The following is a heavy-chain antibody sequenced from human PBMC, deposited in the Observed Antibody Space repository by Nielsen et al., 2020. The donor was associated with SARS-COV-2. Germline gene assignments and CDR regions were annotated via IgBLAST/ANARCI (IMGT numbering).Heavy chain of an antibody. Sequence: VKVSCKASGGTFTNYAITWVRQAPGQGPEWMGRIIPILGITNYAQKFQGRVTMTADKSTSTAYVELSSLRSEDTAVYYCARDVLTKTGNPGTFDYWGQGTLVTVSS. CDR1: GGTFTNYA. CDR3: ARDVLTKTGNPGTFDY. V-gene: IGHV1-69*04. CDR2: IIPILGIT. D-gene: IGHD7-27*01. J-gene: IGHJ4*02.